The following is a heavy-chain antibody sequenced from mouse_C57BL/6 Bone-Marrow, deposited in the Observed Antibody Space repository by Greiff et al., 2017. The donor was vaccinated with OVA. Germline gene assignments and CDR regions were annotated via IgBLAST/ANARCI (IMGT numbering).Heavy chain of an antibody. CDR2: IYPGSGNT. D-gene: IGHD4-1*01. V-gene: IGHV1-81*01. Sequence: VQLQQSGAELARPGASVKLSCKASGYTFTSYGISWVKQRTGQGLEWIGEIYPGSGNTYYNEKFKGKATLTADKSSSTAYMELRSLTSEDSAVYFCARNWTSYWYFDVWGTGTTVTVSS. J-gene: IGHJ1*03. CDR1: GYTFTSYG. CDR3: ARNWTSYWYFDV.